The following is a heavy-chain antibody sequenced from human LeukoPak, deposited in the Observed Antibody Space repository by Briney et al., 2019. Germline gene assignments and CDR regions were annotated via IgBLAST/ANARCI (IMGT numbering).Heavy chain of an antibody. CDR3: ARARYDYVWGSYRYTEYYYYYGMDV. Sequence: ASVKVSCKASGGNFSSYAISWVRQAPGQGLEWMGGIIPIFGTANYAQKFQGRVTITADESTSTAYMELSSLRSEDTAVYYCARARYDYVWGSYRYTEYYYYYGMDVWGKGTTVTVSS. D-gene: IGHD3-16*02. CDR2: IIPIFGTA. CDR1: GGNFSSYA. V-gene: IGHV1-69*13. J-gene: IGHJ6*04.